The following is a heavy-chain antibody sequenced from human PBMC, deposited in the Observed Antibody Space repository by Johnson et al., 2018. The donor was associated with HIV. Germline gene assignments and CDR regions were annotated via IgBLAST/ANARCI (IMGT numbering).Heavy chain of an antibody. Sequence: VQLVESGGGVVRPGGSLRLSCAASGFTFDDYAMHWVRQAPGKGLEWVSLISWDGGSTYYADSVKGRFTISRDNSKNSLYLQMNSLRAEDTALYYCAKDSGYENAFDIWGQGTMVTVSS. D-gene: IGHD5-12*01. CDR2: ISWDGGST. CDR1: GFTFDDYA. V-gene: IGHV3-43D*03. CDR3: AKDSGYENAFDI. J-gene: IGHJ3*02.